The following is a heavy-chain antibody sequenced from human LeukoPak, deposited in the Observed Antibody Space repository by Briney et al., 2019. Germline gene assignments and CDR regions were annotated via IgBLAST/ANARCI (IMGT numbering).Heavy chain of an antibody. CDR2: MNPKSGAI. CDR3: ARGSDYDDYFYMDF. CDR1: GYRFTGYY. V-gene: IGHV1-2*02. J-gene: IGHJ6*03. Sequence: GASVKVSCKTSGYRFTGYYLHWVRQAPGQGLEWMGWMNPKSGAIDYARKFQGRVTMTRDTSISTAYMELTRLRSDDTAVYFCARGSDYDDYFYMDFWGKGTTVTVSS.